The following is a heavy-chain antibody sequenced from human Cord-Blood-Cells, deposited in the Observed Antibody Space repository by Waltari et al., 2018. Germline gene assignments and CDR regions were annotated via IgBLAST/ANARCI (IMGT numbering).Heavy chain of an antibody. CDR1: GGSISSSSYY. D-gene: IGHD5-18*01. CDR3: ARHYSYGYYFDY. Sequence: QLQLQESGPGLVKPSETLSLTCTVSGGSISSSSYYWGWIRQPPGKGLEWIGSIYYSGSTYYTPSLKSRVTISVDTSKNQFSLKLSSVTAADTAVYYCARHYSYGYYFDYWGQGTLVTVSS. J-gene: IGHJ4*02. V-gene: IGHV4-39*01. CDR2: IYYSGST.